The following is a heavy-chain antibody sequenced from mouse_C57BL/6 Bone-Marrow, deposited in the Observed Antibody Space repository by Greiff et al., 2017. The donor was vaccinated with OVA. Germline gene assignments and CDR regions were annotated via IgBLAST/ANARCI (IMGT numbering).Heavy chain of an antibody. V-gene: IGHV1-15*01. CDR2: IDPENGGT. J-gene: IGHJ1*03. Sequence: VQLQQSGAELVRPGASVTLSCKASGYTFTDYEMHWVKKTPGQGLEWSGAIDPENGGTAYNQKFKGKDILTADKSSSTAYLELRSLTSADYAVSYSTIKTKGYWYIDVWGTGTTVTVSS. D-gene: IGHD1-3*01. CDR3: TIKTKGYWYIDV. CDR1: GYTFTDYE.